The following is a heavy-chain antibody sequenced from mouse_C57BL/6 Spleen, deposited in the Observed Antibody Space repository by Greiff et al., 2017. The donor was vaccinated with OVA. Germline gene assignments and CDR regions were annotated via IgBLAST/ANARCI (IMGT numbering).Heavy chain of an antibody. CDR3: ARHEGTGYFDY. CDR2: ISNGGGST. CDR1: GFTFSDYY. V-gene: IGHV5-12*01. Sequence: DVHLVESGGGLVQPGGSLKLSCAASGFTFSDYYMYWVRQTPEKRLEWVAYISNGGGSTYYPDTVKGRFTISRDNAKNTLYLQMSRLKSEDTAMYYCARHEGTGYFDYWGPGTPLPVSS. D-gene: IGHD3-3*01. J-gene: IGHJ2*01.